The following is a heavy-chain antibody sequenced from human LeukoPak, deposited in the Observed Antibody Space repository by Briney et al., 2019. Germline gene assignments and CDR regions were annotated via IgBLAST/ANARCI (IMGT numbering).Heavy chain of an antibody. CDR2: ISGSGGST. V-gene: IGHV3-23*01. CDR1: GFTFSSYA. CDR3: AKGSGALKGYSYGYFAY. D-gene: IGHD5-18*01. Sequence: GGSLRLSCAASGFTFSSYAMNWVRQAPGKGLEWVSAISGSGGSTYYADSVKGRFTISRDNSKNTLYLQMNSLRAEDTAVYYCAKGSGALKGYSYGYFAYWGQGTLVTVSS. J-gene: IGHJ4*02.